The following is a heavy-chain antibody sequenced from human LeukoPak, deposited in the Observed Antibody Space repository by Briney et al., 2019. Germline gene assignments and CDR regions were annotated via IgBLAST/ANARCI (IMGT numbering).Heavy chain of an antibody. CDR3: TRRSSAAGRQYFDY. CDR1: GFTFSSYG. Sequence: GRSLRLSCAASGFTFSSYGMHWVRQAPGKGLEWVAVIWYDGSNKYYGDSVKGRFTISRDNSKNTLYLQMNSLRAEDTAVYYCTRRSSAAGRQYFDYWGQGTLVTVSS. CDR2: IWYDGSNK. V-gene: IGHV3-33*01. D-gene: IGHD6-13*01. J-gene: IGHJ4*02.